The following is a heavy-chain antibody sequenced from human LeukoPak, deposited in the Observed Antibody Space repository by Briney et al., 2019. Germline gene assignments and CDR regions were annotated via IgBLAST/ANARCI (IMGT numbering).Heavy chain of an antibody. D-gene: IGHD3-22*01. CDR1: GFTFRNHA. J-gene: IGHJ4*02. V-gene: IGHV3-21*06. CDR2: ISGDSSDI. CDR3: ARRGYYDSSGYDY. Sequence: PGGSLRLSCAASGFTFRNHAMNWVRQAPGKGLEWVSSISGDSSDIYYADSVKGRFTISRDNAKNSLYLQMNSLGAEDTALYYCARRGYYDSSGYDYWGRGTLVTVSS.